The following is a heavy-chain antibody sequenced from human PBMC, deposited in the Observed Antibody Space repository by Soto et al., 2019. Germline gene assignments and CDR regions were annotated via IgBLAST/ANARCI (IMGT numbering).Heavy chain of an antibody. CDR2: ISSSSSTI. V-gene: IGHV3-48*01. CDR3: ARDDHRDILTGYVGWFDP. D-gene: IGHD3-9*01. Sequence: EVQLVESGGGLVQPGGSLRLSCAASGFTFSSYSMNWVRQAPGKGLEWVSYISSSSSTIYYADSVKGRFTISRDNAKNSLYLQMNSLRAEDTAVYYCARDDHRDILTGYVGWFDPWGQGTLVTVSS. J-gene: IGHJ5*02. CDR1: GFTFSSYS.